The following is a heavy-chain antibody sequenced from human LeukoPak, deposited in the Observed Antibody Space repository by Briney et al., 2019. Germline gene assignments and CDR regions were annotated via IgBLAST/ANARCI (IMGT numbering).Heavy chain of an antibody. J-gene: IGHJ4*02. CDR3: ARWTTVTAYFDY. V-gene: IGHV4-59*12. CDR2: IYYSGST. CDR1: GGSISSYY. D-gene: IGHD4-11*01. Sequence: SQTLSLTCTVSGGSISSYYWSWIRQPPGKGLEWIGYIYYSGSTNYNPSLKSRVTMSVDTSKNQFSLKLSSVTAADTAVYYCARWTTVTAYFDYWGQGTLVTVSS.